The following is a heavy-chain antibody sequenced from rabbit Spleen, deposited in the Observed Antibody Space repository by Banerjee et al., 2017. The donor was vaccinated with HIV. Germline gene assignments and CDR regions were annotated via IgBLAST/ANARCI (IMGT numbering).Heavy chain of an antibody. CDR3: ARDAGTSFSTYGMDL. J-gene: IGHJ6*01. V-gene: IGHV1S45*01. CDR1: GFSVSSSYY. Sequence: QEQLVESGGGLVKPGASLTLTCTASGFSVSSSYYMCWVRQAPGKGLEWIACIYAGSSDSTYSATWAKGRFTLSKTSSTTVTLQMTSLTAADTATYFCARDAGTSFSTYGMDLWGPGTLVTVS. CDR2: IYAGSSDST. D-gene: IGHD8-1*01.